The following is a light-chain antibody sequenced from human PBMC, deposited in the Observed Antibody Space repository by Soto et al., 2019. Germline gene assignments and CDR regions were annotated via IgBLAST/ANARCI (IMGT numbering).Light chain of an antibody. CDR1: QDINNY. CDR2: ATS. Sequence: DIPMTQSPSSLSASVGDRVTITCRASQDINNYLAWYQQKPGKVPKLLIYATSTLHSGVPFRFSGRVSGTDFTLTISSLQPEDAATYYCQKYNSVPYTFGQGTKLEI. CDR3: QKYNSVPYT. J-gene: IGKJ2*01. V-gene: IGKV1-27*01.